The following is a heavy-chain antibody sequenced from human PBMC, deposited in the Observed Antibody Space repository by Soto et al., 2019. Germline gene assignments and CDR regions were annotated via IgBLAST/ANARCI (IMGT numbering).Heavy chain of an antibody. CDR3: ASQPFPGGPWFES. CDR2: ISGYDGAA. J-gene: IGHJ5*01. D-gene: IGHD3-10*01. Sequence: ASVKVSCQTFGAIFTAYGITWVRQAPGQGLEWMGWISGYDGAAHYARNLQDRVTMTTTTSTSTAYMELKSLTSDDTAVYYCASQPFPGGPWFESWGQGTLVTVSS. CDR1: GAIFTAYG. V-gene: IGHV1-18*01.